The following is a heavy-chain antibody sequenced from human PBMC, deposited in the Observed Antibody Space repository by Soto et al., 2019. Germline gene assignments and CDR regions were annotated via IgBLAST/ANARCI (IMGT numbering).Heavy chain of an antibody. CDR2: IYYSGST. J-gene: IGHJ4*02. Sequence: SETLSLTCTVSGGSISSYYWSWIRQPPGKGLEWIGYIYYSGSTNYNPSLKSRVTISVDTSKNQFSLKLSSVTAADTAVYYCARGLCSGGSCYSWYFDYWGQGTLVTVSS. CDR3: ARGLCSGGSCYSWYFDY. CDR1: GGSISSYY. V-gene: IGHV4-59*01. D-gene: IGHD2-15*01.